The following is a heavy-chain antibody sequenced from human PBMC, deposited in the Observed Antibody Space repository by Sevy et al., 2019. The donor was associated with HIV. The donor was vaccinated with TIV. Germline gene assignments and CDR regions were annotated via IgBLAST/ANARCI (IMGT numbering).Heavy chain of an antibody. CDR1: GFTFSSYW. CDR2: IKSKTDPGTT. J-gene: IGHJ4*02. V-gene: IGHV3-15*01. Sequence: GGSLRLSCAASSGFTFSSYWMSWVRQAPGKGLEWVGRIKSKTDPGTTDYAAPVKGRFTISRDDSKSTLYLQMNSLKTEDTAVYYCTTEYPSGPFDNWGLGTLVTVSS. CDR3: TTEYPSGPFDN.